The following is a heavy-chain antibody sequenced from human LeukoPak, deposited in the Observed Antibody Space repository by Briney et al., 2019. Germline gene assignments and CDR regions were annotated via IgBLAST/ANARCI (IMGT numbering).Heavy chain of an antibody. Sequence: GGSLRLSCAASGFTFSSYAMAWVRQAPGKGLEWVSSITIGGGRTYYADSVKGRFTISRDNSKNTLSLQMSSLRAEDTAVYYCAKGERPQSLTHTYDYWGQGTEVTVSS. CDR1: GFTFSSYA. J-gene: IGHJ4*02. CDR3: AKGERPQSLTHTYDY. CDR2: ITIGGGRT. D-gene: IGHD3-9*01. V-gene: IGHV3-23*01.